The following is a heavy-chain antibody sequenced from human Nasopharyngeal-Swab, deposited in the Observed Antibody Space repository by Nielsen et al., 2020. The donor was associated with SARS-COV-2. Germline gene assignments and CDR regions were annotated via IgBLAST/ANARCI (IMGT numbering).Heavy chain of an antibody. V-gene: IGHV3-30*18. CDR2: FSYDGCKS. CDR3: AKDHFYDSGSYDRLYFDF. J-gene: IGHJ4*02. D-gene: IGHD3-10*01. CDR1: GFTFSDYA. Sequence: GGSLRLSCAAFGFTFSDYAMHWVRQAPGTALEWVALFSYDGCKSYFADSMEGRFSISRDNIKNILYLQMDSLRADDTAVYYCAKDHFYDSGSYDRLYFDFWGQGTLVTVSS.